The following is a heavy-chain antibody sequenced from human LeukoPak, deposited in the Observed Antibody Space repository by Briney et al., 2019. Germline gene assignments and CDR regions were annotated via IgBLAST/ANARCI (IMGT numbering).Heavy chain of an antibody. Sequence: GGSLRLSCAASGFTFSSYSMNWVRQAPGKGLEWVSYISSSSSTIYYAGSVKGRFTISRDNAKNSLYLQMNSLRDEDTAVYYCARGRAIFGFPTAVQYFDYWGQGTLVTVSS. CDR2: ISSSSSTI. CDR1: GFTFSSYS. D-gene: IGHD3-3*01. V-gene: IGHV3-48*02. CDR3: ARGRAIFGFPTAVQYFDY. J-gene: IGHJ4*02.